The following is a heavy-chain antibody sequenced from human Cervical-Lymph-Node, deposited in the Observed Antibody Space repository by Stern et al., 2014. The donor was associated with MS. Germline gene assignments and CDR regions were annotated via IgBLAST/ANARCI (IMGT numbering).Heavy chain of an antibody. CDR2: IRSKAFGGTT. CDR1: GFTFGDYA. Sequence: EVQLEESGGGLVQPGRSLRLSCTASGFTFGDYAMSWFRQAPRKGLEWVGFIRSKAFGGTTEYAASLKGRFTISRDDSKSIAYLQMSSLKTEDSAIYYCARARIRGLSRVGYWGQGTLVTVSS. CDR3: ARARIRGLSRVGY. V-gene: IGHV3-49*03. D-gene: IGHD3-10*01. J-gene: IGHJ4*02.